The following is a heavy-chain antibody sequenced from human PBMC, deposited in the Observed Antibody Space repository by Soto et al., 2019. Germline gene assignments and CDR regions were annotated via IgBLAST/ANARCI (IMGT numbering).Heavy chain of an antibody. CDR3: ARSPLYSGPIPFFDY. CDR1: GYTFTSYC. CDR2: ISAYNGNT. Sequence: ASVKVSCKASGYTFTSYCISWVRHAPGQGLEWMGWISAYNGNTNYAQKLQGRVTMTTDTSTSTAYMELRSLRSDDTAVYYCARSPLYSGPIPFFDYWGQGTLVTVSS. V-gene: IGHV1-18*01. D-gene: IGHD4-4*01. J-gene: IGHJ4*02.